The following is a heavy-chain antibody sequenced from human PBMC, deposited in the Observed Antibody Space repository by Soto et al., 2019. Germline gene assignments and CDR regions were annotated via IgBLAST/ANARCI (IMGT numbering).Heavy chain of an antibody. J-gene: IGHJ4*02. Sequence: PGESLKISCKSSGYSFPNYWIAWVRQMPGKDLESVGIIYPDHSDTKYSPSFQGQVTISADKSTSTAYLQWSSLKASDSAMYYCARASSSRYKSVFEHSGQGTLVTLSS. CDR1: GYSFPNYW. CDR2: IYPDHSDT. D-gene: IGHD6-13*01. CDR3: ARASSSRYKSVFEH. V-gene: IGHV5-51*01.